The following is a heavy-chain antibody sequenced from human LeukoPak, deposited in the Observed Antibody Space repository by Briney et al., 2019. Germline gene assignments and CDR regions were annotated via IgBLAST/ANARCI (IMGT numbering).Heavy chain of an antibody. V-gene: IGHV4-4*09. CDR3: SVAGS. D-gene: IGHD2-15*01. CDR2: IYTSGRT. CDR1: GGSVSTKS. J-gene: IGHJ4*02. Sequence: SETQSLTCTVSGGSVSTKSWSWIRQPPGKGLEGIGYIYTSGRTSYNPSLRSRVTISVHTSKNQSSLTLNSVTAADTAVYYCSVAGSWGQGTLVTISS.